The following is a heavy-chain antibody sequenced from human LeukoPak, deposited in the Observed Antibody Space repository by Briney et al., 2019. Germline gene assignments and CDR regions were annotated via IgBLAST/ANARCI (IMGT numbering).Heavy chain of an antibody. CDR3: ARGMKDFWSGLDDY. D-gene: IGHD3-3*01. CDR1: GYTFTGYY. J-gene: IGHJ4*02. CDR2: INPNSGGT. V-gene: IGHV1-2*02. Sequence: AASVKVSCKASGYTFTGYYMHWVRQAPGQGLEWMGWINPNSGGTNYAQKFQGRVTMTRDTSISTAYMELSRLRSDDTAVYYCARGMKDFWSGLDDYWGQGTLVTVSS.